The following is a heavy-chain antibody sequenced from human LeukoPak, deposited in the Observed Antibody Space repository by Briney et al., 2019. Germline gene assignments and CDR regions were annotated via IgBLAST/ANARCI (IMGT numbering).Heavy chain of an antibody. Sequence: GGSLRLSCAASGFTVSSNYMSWVRQAPGKGLEWVSVIYSGGSTYYADSVKGRFTISRDNAKNSLYLQMNSLRAEDTALYYCARVPFRGDAFDIWGQGTMVTVSS. V-gene: IGHV3-53*05. CDR1: GFTVSSNY. J-gene: IGHJ3*02. D-gene: IGHD3-10*01. CDR3: ARVPFRGDAFDI. CDR2: IYSGGST.